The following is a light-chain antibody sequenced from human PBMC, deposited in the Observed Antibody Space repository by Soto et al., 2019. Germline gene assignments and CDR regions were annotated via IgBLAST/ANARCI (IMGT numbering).Light chain of an antibody. CDR3: QQSYEFPWT. CDR2: GSS. V-gene: IGKV1-39*01. CDR1: QSISTY. J-gene: IGKJ1*01. Sequence: DIQMTQSPSSLSASVGDRVTITCRASQSISTYVNWYQQRPGKAPKVLLFGSSSLQIGVPSRFSGSGYGTDFTLTVNNLQPEDFATYYCQQSYEFPWTFGQGNRVDMK.